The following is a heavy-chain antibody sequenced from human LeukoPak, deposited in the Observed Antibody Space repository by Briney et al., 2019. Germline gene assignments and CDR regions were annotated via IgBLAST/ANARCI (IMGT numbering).Heavy chain of an antibody. Sequence: PGGSLRLSCAASGFTFSTYAMHWVRQAPGKGLEWVAVILYDGSNQYYTDSVKDRFTISRDNSRNTLYLQMNSLKVEDTAVYYCARDFRDYRDYVAYFDSWGQGTLVTVSS. J-gene: IGHJ4*02. CDR2: ILYDGSNQ. CDR3: ARDFRDYRDYVAYFDS. CDR1: GFTFSTYA. V-gene: IGHV3-30-3*01. D-gene: IGHD4-17*01.